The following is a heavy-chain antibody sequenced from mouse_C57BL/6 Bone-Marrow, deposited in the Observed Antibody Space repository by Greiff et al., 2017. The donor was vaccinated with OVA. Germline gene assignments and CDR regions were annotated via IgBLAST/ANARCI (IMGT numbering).Heavy chain of an antibody. CDR3: ARDATYGSFAY. CDR1: GYTFTDYY. V-gene: IGHV1-19*01. D-gene: IGHD1-1*01. CDR2: INPYNGGT. Sequence: VQLQQSGPVLVKPGASVKMSCKASGYTFTDYYMNWVKQSHGKSLEWIGVINPYNGGTSYNQKFKGKATLTVDKSSSTAYMELNSLTSEDSAVYYCARDATYGSFAYWGQGTLVTVSA. J-gene: IGHJ3*01.